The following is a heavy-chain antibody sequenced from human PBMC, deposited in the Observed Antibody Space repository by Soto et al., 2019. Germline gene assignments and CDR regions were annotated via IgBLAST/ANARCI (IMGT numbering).Heavy chain of an antibody. V-gene: IGHV1-18*01. D-gene: IGHD6-19*01. CDR2: ISAYNGDT. CDR3: ARIEGVAGAPYYYYMDV. J-gene: IGHJ6*03. Sequence: QVQLVQSGAEVKKPGASVKVSCKASGYTFSNYGITWVRQAPGQGLEWMGWISAYNGDTNDAQKLQGRVNLMTDTSTSTAYMELRSLRSDDTAVYFCARIEGVAGAPYYYYMDVWGKGTAVTVSS. CDR1: GYTFSNYG.